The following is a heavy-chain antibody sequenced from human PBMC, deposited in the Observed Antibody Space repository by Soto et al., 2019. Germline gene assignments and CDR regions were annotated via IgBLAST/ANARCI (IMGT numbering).Heavy chain of an antibody. J-gene: IGHJ6*02. D-gene: IGHD1-26*01. Sequence: QVQLVQSGAEVKKPGASVKVSCKASGYTFTSYGISWVRQAPGQGLEWMGWISAYNGNTNYAQKLQGRVTMTTDTSTSTAYMELRSLRSDDTAVYYCARDRSGSYVWEIYYYYGMDVWGQGATVTVSS. V-gene: IGHV1-18*01. CDR1: GYTFTSYG. CDR2: ISAYNGNT. CDR3: ARDRSGSYVWEIYYYYGMDV.